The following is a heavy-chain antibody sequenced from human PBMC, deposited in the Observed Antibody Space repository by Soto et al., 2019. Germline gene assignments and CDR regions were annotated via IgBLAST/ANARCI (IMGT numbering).Heavy chain of an antibody. Sequence: GGSLRLSCAASGFTFSSYAMHWVRQAPGKGLEWVAVISYDGSNKYYADSVKGRFTISRDNSKNTLYLQMNSLRAEDTAVYYCARELIYLAWSGYSRTRYFDYWGQGTLVTVSS. CDR1: GFTFSSYA. J-gene: IGHJ4*02. CDR2: ISYDGSNK. D-gene: IGHD3-3*01. CDR3: ARELIYLAWSGYSRTRYFDY. V-gene: IGHV3-30-3*01.